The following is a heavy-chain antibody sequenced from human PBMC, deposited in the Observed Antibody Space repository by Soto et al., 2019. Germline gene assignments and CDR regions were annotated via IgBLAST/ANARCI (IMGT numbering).Heavy chain of an antibody. Sequence: SETLSLTCTVSGGSISSSSYYWGWIRQPPGKGLEWIGSIYYSGSTYYNPSLKSRVTISVDTSKNQFSLKLSSVTAADTAVYYCARQRDGYYYMDVWGKGTTVTVSS. CDR1: GGSISSSSYY. CDR3: ARQRDGYYYMDV. V-gene: IGHV4-39*01. CDR2: IYYSGST. J-gene: IGHJ6*03.